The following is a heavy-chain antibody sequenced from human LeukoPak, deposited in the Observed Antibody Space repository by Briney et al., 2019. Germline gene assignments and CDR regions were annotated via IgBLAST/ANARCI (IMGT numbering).Heavy chain of an antibody. CDR3: ARDETGVGAGGIDY. V-gene: IGHV3-48*02. J-gene: IGHJ4*02. CDR2: ISSSGSTI. CDR1: GFTFSTYS. D-gene: IGHD2-8*02. Sequence: GGSLRLSCAASGFTFSTYSTNWVRQAPGKGLEWVAYISSSGSTIYYADSVKGRFTISRDNARNSLYLQMNSLRDEDTAVYYCARDETGVGAGGIDYWGQGTLVTVSS.